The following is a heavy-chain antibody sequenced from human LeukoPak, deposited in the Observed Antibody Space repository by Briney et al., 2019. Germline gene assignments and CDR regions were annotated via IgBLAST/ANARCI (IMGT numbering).Heavy chain of an antibody. V-gene: IGHV4-39*01. CDR1: GGSISSSSYY. D-gene: IGHD1-20*01. CDR3: ARIGYNWNDGASFDY. Sequence: PSETLSLTGTVSGGSISSSSYYWGWIRQPPGKGLEWIGSIYYSGSTYYNPSLKSRVTISVDTSKNQFSLKLSSVTAADTAVYYCARIGYNWNDGASFDYWGQGTLVTVSS. J-gene: IGHJ4*02. CDR2: IYYSGST.